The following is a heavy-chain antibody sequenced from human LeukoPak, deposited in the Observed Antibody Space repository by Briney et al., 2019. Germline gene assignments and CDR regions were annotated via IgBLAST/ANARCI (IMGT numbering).Heavy chain of an antibody. V-gene: IGHV4-59*01. CDR1: GGSISSYY. D-gene: IGHD6-6*01. CDR2: IYYSGST. J-gene: IGHJ4*02. CDR3: ARSRGYSSSAFDY. Sequence: SETLSLTCTVSGGSISSYYWSWNRQPPGKGLEWIGYIYYSGSTNYNPSLKSRVTISVDTSKNQFSLKLSSVTAADTAVYYCARSRGYSSSAFDYWGQGTLVTVSS.